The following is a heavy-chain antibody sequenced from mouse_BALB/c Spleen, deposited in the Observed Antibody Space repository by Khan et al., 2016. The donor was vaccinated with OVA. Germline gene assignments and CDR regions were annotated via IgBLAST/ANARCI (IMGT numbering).Heavy chain of an antibody. CDR3: NAGYFDY. Sequence: VQLQQSGAELVRSGASVKLSCTASGFNIKDYYMHWVKQRPEQGLEWIGWIDPENGDTEYAPKFQGKATMTADTSSNTAYLQLRSLTSEDTAVYYFNAGYFDYWGQGTTLTVSS. CDR2: IDPENGDT. CDR1: GFNIKDYY. J-gene: IGHJ2*01. V-gene: IGHV14-4*02.